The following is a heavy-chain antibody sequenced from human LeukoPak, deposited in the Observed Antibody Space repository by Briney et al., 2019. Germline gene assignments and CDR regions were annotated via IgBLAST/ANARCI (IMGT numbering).Heavy chain of an antibody. J-gene: IGHJ4*02. CDR2: INPDSGDT. V-gene: IGHV1-2*02. CDR1: GCSFANYY. D-gene: IGHD4-17*01. Sequence: ASVKVSCKASGCSFANYYIHWVRQAPAQGLEWMGWINPDSGDTNFAQKFQGRVSMTRDTSISTAYMELSRLKSDDTAVYYCARQSTYGDFDFWGQGTLVIVSS. CDR3: ARQSTYGDFDF.